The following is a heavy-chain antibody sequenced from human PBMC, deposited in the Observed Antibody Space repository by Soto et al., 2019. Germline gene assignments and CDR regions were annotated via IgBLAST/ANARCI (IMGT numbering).Heavy chain of an antibody. J-gene: IGHJ3*02. CDR3: ASNLYYDSSGYYRSDAFDI. CDR1: GGSISSGGYS. Sequence: QLQLQESGSGLVKPSQTLSLTCAVSGGSISSGGYSWSWIRQPPGKGLEWIGYIYHSGSTYYNPSLKSRVTIPVDRSENQFYLKMSSVTAADTAVYYCASNLYYDSSGYYRSDAFDIWGQGTMVTVSS. D-gene: IGHD3-22*01. CDR2: IYHSGST. V-gene: IGHV4-30-2*01.